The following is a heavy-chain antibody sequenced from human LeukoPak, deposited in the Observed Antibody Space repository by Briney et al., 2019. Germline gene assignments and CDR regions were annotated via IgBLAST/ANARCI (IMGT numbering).Heavy chain of an antibody. J-gene: IGHJ4*02. CDR2: IYYSGTT. V-gene: IGHV4-31*03. CDR1: GGSISSGDFY. D-gene: IGHD2-15*01. CDR3: ARAADCSGGSCYLPSFDY. Sequence: SETLSLTCTVSGGSISSGDFYWSWIRQHPGKGLKWIGYIYYSGTTYYNPSLKSRVTISVDTSKNQFSLKLSSVTAADTAVYYCARAADCSGGSCYLPSFDYWGQGTLVTVSS.